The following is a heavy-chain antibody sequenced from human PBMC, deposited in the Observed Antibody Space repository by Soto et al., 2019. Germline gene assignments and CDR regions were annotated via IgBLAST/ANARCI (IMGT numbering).Heavy chain of an antibody. CDR1: SGPDRSHN. J-gene: IGHJ6*02. Sequence: QVQLQQSGPRLVKPSETLSLTCTVSSGPDRSHNWGWIRQPPGRGLEWIGYVYYTGDNAYNPSLRGRVTISADTSTNDISLTLNPVTAADTAVYYCVRQGIDYLHGLVDVWGRGTTVSVSS. D-gene: IGHD4-17*01. V-gene: IGHV4-59*08. CDR2: VYYTGDN. CDR3: VRQGIDYLHGLVDV.